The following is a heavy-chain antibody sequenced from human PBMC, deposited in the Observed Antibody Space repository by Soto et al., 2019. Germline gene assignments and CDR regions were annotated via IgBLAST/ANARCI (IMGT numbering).Heavy chain of an antibody. Sequence: PGGALRLSCAASGFTFSSYGMHWVRQAPGKGLEWVAVIWEDGSNKDYAGSVEGRFTISRANSKNTLYLKMNSLRAEDTDVYYCARGGGIGDYVDYFDYWGQGTLVTVS. D-gene: IGHD4-17*01. CDR3: ARGGGIGDYVDYFDY. V-gene: IGHV3-33*01. J-gene: IGHJ4*02. CDR2: IWEDGSNK. CDR1: GFTFSSYG.